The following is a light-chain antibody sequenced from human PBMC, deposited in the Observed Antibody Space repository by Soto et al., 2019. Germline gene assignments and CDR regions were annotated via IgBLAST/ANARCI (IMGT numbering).Light chain of an antibody. Sequence: DIQMTQSPSTLSASVGDRVTITCRASQSISSWLAWYQQKPGKAPKLLIYDASSLESGVPSRFSGSGSGTEFTLTISSLQPDDFATYYCQQYNSYSPSWTLGQGTKVDLK. CDR2: DAS. J-gene: IGKJ1*01. CDR1: QSISSW. V-gene: IGKV1-5*01. CDR3: QQYNSYSPSWT.